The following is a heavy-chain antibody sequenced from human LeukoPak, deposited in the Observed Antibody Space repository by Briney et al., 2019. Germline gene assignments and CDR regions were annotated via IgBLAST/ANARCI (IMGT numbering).Heavy chain of an antibody. CDR1: GGSISSSNYY. Sequence: PSETLSLTCTVSGGSISSSNYYWGWIRQPPGKGLEWIGSIYYSGSTYYNPSLKSRVTISVDTSKNQFSLKLSSVTAADTAVYYCARHYASGSSHYHRRAFYFDSWGQGALVTVSS. CDR2: IYYSGST. J-gene: IGHJ4*02. CDR3: ARHYASGSSHYHRRAFYFDS. V-gene: IGHV4-39*01. D-gene: IGHD3-10*01.